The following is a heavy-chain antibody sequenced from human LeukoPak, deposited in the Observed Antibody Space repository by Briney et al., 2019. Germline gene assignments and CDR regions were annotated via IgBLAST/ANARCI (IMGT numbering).Heavy chain of an antibody. D-gene: IGHD3-22*01. Sequence: GASVKVSCKASGYTFTNYGISWVRQAPGQGLEWMGWISAYNGNTNYAQKLQGRVTMTTDTSTSTAYMELRSLRSDDTAVYYCARGVTVRRDSSGYRLWSFDYWGQGTLVTVSS. CDR3: ARGVTVRRDSSGYRLWSFDY. CDR1: GYTFTNYG. J-gene: IGHJ4*02. CDR2: ISAYNGNT. V-gene: IGHV1-18*01.